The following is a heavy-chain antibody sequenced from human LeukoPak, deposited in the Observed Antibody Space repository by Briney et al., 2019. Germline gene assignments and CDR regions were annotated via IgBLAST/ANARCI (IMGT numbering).Heavy chain of an antibody. D-gene: IGHD3-10*01. Sequence: ASVKVSCKASGYTFTDYYMHWVRQAPGQGLEWMGWINPNSGGTNYAQKFQGRVTMTRDTSISTAYMELSRLRSDDTAVYYCARAGYGSGSYDWFDPWGQGTLVTVSS. V-gene: IGHV1-2*02. CDR1: GYTFTDYY. CDR2: INPNSGGT. J-gene: IGHJ5*02. CDR3: ARAGYGSGSYDWFDP.